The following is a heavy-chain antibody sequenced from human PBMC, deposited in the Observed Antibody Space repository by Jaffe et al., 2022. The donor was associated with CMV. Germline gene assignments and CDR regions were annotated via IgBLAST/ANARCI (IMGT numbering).Heavy chain of an antibody. Sequence: EVQLVESGGGFVQPGGSLRLSCTGSGFTFSRNWMHWVRQAPGQGLLWVARSNSDQSITNYAESVEGRFTISRDNAKNMFYLQMSGLRAEDTAVYYCAMSYNFVGVPLYYYYMDVWGKGTTVTVSS. CDR3: AMSYNFVGVPLYYYYMDV. V-gene: IGHV3-74*01. J-gene: IGHJ6*03. CDR2: SNSDQSIT. D-gene: IGHD1-1*01. CDR1: GFTFSRNW.